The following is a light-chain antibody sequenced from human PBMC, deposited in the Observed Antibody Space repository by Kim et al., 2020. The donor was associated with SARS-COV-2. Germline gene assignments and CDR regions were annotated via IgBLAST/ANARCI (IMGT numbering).Light chain of an antibody. V-gene: IGLV2-14*03. J-gene: IGLJ3*02. CDR2: DVS. CDR1: SSDVGGYNY. CDR3: SSYTSSSTWV. Sequence: QSALTQPASVSGSPGQSITISCTGTSSDVGGYNYVSWYQQHPGKAPKLMIYDVSNRPSGVSNRFSGSKSGNTASLTIAWLQAEDEADYYCSSYTSSSTWVFGGGTQLTVL.